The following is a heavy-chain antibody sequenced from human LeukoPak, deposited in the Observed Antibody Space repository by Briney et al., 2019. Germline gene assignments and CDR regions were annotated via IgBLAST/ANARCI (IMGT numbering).Heavy chain of an antibody. J-gene: IGHJ4*02. CDR3: ARDKHGEVDY. Sequence: GGSLRLSCAASGFTFSSYWMSWVRQAPGKGLEWVANIKQDGSEKYYVDSVKGRFTISRDNAKNSLYLQMNSVRAEDTVLYCCARDKHGEVDYWGQGTLVTVSS. CDR2: IKQDGSEK. V-gene: IGHV3-7*01. CDR1: GFTFSSYW.